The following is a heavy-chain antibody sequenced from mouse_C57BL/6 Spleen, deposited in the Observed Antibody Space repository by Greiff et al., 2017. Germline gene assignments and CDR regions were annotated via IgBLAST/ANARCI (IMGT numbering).Heavy chain of an antibody. CDR1: GYSFTGYY. V-gene: IGHV1-31*01. CDR3: ARSTTVAEWYFEV. D-gene: IGHD1-1*01. CDR2: IYPYTGVS. Sequence: EVQLQQSGPELVKPGASVKISCKASGYSFTGYYMHWVKQSHGNILDWIGYIYPYTGVSSYNQKFKGKATLTVDKSSSTAYMALRSLASEDSAVYYCARSTTVAEWYFEVWGTGTTVTVSS. J-gene: IGHJ1*03.